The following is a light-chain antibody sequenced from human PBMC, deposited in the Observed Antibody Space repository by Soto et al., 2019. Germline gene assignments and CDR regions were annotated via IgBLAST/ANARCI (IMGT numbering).Light chain of an antibody. CDR3: QQYNDWPRT. J-gene: IGKJ4*02. CDR1: QSVRSR. Sequence: EVVMTQSPATLSVSPGERATISCRASQSVRSRLAWYQQKPGQAPSLLIFDASTRDTGVPARFSGSESGTEFTLTISSLQSEDVAIYFCQQYNDWPRTFGGGTKVEIK. V-gene: IGKV3-15*01. CDR2: DAS.